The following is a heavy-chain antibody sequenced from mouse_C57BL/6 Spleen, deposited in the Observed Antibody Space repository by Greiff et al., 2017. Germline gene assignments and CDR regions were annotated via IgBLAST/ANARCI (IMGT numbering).Heavy chain of an antibody. J-gene: IGHJ1*03. D-gene: IGHD1-1*01. CDR1: GFTFTDYY. V-gene: IGHV7-3*01. CDR3: ARSHPDYSGSPYWYFGV. CDR2: IRTKANGYTT. Sequence: EVQLVESGGGLVQPGGSLSLSCAASGFTFTDYYMRWVRQPPGQALEWLGFIRTKANGYTTEYSASVKGRFTISRENSQSILYLQMNALRAEDSATYYCARSHPDYSGSPYWYFGVWGTGTTVTVSS.